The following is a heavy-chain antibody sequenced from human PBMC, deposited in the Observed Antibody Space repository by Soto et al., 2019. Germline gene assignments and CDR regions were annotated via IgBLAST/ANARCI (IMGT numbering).Heavy chain of an antibody. CDR3: AKDRGGGLYDFWSGYYSR. Sequence: VGSLRLSCAASGFTLSSYAMSWVRQAPEKGLEWVSAISGSGGSTYYADSVKGRFTISRDNSKNTLYLQMNSLRAEDTAVYYCAKDRGGGLYDFWSGYYSRWGQGTLVTVSS. CDR1: GFTLSSYA. V-gene: IGHV3-23*01. J-gene: IGHJ4*02. CDR2: ISGSGGST. D-gene: IGHD3-3*01.